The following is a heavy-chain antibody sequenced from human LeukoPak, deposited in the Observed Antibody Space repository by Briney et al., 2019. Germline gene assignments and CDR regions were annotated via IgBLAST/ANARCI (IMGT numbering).Heavy chain of an antibody. CDR3: ARAPEYGLYYFDY. Sequence: SETLSLTCTVSGYSISSGYYWGWIRQPPGKGLEWIGTIYHSGSTSYNPSLKSRVTISVDTSKNQFSLKLSSVTAADTAVYYCARAPEYGLYYFDYWGQGTLVTVSS. J-gene: IGHJ4*02. CDR2: IYHSGST. CDR1: GYSISSGYY. D-gene: IGHD1-14*01. V-gene: IGHV4-38-2*02.